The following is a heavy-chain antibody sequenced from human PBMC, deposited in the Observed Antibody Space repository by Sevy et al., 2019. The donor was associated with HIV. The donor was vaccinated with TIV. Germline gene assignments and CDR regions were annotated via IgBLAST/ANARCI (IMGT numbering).Heavy chain of an antibody. CDR1: GFTFSSYA. V-gene: IGHV3-30*04. J-gene: IGHJ4*02. D-gene: IGHD6-19*01. CDR3: ASVYSSGWYGPGYYFDY. Sequence: GESLKISCAASGFTFSSYAMHWVRQAPGKGLAWVAVISYDGSNKYYADSVKGRFTISRDNSKNTLYLQMNSLRAEDTAVYYCASVYSSGWYGPGYYFDYWGQRTLVTVSS. CDR2: ISYDGSNK.